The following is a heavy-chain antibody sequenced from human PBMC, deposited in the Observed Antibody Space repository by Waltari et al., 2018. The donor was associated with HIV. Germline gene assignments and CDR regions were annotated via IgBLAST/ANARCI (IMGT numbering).Heavy chain of an antibody. CDR2: IYIGGST. V-gene: IGHV3-53*01. D-gene: IGHD6-19*01. CDR1: GFTVSSNY. Sequence: EVQLVESGGGLIKPGGSLRLSCAASGFTVSSNYMSWVRQAPGKGLEWVSFIYIGGSTYYADSVKGRFTISRDNSKNTLYLQMNSLRAEDTAVYYCARGGYSSGWLLDYWGQGTLVTVSS. J-gene: IGHJ4*02. CDR3: ARGGYSSGWLLDY.